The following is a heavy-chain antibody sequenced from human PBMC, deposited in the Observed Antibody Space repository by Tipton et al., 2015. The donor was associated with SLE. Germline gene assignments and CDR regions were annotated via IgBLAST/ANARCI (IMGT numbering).Heavy chain of an antibody. D-gene: IGHD2-15*01. CDR3: VVGYCSGGTCYSGGWFDP. Sequence: LRLSCAASGFGFSSYAMNWIRQPPGKGLEWIGEINHSGSTNYNPPLKSRVTISADTSKKQFSLKLNSVTAADTAVYYCVVGYCSGGTCYSGGWFDPWGQGTLVTVSS. CDR1: GFGFSSYA. CDR2: INHSGST. V-gene: IGHV4-34*01. J-gene: IGHJ5*02.